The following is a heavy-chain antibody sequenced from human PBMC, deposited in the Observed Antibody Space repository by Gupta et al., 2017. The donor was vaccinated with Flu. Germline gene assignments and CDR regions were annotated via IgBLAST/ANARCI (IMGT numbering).Heavy chain of an antibody. D-gene: IGHD1-26*01. CDR3: ARSGAITDSGSYLDY. J-gene: IGHJ4*02. Sequence: EVQLVESGGGLVQPGGSLRLSCAASGFTFSNYAIHWVRQAPGKGLEYVSAISYNGGSTYYANSVKGRFTISRDNSKNTLYLQMGSLRAEDMAVYYCARSGAITDSGSYLDYWGQGTLVTVSS. V-gene: IGHV3-64*01. CDR2: ISYNGGST. CDR1: GFTFSNYA.